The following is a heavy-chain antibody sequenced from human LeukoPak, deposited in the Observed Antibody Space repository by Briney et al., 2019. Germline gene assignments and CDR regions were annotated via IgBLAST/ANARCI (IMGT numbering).Heavy chain of an antibody. Sequence: GASVKVSCKASGYTFTGYYMNWVRQAPGQGLEWIGWISAYNGNTNYAQKLQGRVTMTTDTSTSTAYMELRSLRSDDTAVYYCARDRFTMVRGSSSVWGQGTLVTVSS. V-gene: IGHV1-18*04. CDR2: ISAYNGNT. D-gene: IGHD3-10*01. J-gene: IGHJ4*02. CDR1: GYTFTGYY. CDR3: ARDRFTMVRGSSSV.